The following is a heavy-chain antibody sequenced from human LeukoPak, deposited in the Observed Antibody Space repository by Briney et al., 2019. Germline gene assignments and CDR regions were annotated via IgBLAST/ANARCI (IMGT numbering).Heavy chain of an antibody. CDR2: INSDGSIT. Sequence: GGSLRLSCAAPGFTFSRNWMHSVCQAPGKGLGWVSRINSDGSITNYADSVKGRFTISRDTAKNSLYLQMNSLRAEDTAVYYCARAPPYGGNSVVDYWGQGTLVTVSS. D-gene: IGHD4-23*01. V-gene: IGHV3-74*01. J-gene: IGHJ4*02. CDR3: ARAPPYGGNSVVDY. CDR1: GFTFSRNW.